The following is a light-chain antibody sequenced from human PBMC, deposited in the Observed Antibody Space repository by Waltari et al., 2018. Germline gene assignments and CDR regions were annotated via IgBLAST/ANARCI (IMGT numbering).Light chain of an antibody. V-gene: IGLV3-19*01. CDR3: QAWDDTTVV. J-gene: IGLJ2*01. CDR1: SLSNSF. CDR2: GKD. Sequence: SSELTQDPAVSVALGRTVRITCQGDSLSNSFVTWYQQKPGQAPIVVIYGKDKRPSGIPDRFSGSRSGNTASLTIGGTQTTDEGDYYCQAWDDTTVVFGAGTKVTV.